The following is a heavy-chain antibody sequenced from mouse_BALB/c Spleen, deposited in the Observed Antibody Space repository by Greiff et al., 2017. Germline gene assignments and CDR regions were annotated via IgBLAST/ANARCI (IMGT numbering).Heavy chain of an antibody. CDR1: GFNIKDTY. CDR3: ASYDEAY. D-gene: IGHD2-12*01. Sequence: EVKLVESGAELVKPGASVKLSCTASGFNIKDTYMHWVKQRPEQGLEWIGRIDPANGNTKYDPKFQGKATITADTSSNTAYLQLSSLTSEDTAVYYCASYDEAYWGQGTLVTVSA. CDR2: IDPANGNT. J-gene: IGHJ3*01. V-gene: IGHV14-3*02.